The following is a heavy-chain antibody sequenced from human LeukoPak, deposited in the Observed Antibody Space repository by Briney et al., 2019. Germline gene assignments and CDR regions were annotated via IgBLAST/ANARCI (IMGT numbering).Heavy chain of an antibody. Sequence: ASVTVSCKVSGYTLTELSMHWVRQAPGKGLEWMGGFDPEDGETIYAQKFQGRVTMTEDTSTDTAYMELSSLRSEDTAVYYCASFDQGYCTNGVCYDYWGQGTLVTVSS. CDR2: FDPEDGET. J-gene: IGHJ4*02. V-gene: IGHV1-24*01. CDR3: ASFDQGYCTNGVCYDY. CDR1: GYTLTELS. D-gene: IGHD2-8*01.